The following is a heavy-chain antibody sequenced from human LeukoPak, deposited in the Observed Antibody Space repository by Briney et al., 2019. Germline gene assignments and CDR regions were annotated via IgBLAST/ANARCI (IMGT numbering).Heavy chain of an antibody. V-gene: IGHV1-69*13. Sequence: ASVKVSCKASGGTFSSYAISWVRQAPGQGLEWMGGIIPIFGTANYAQKFQGRVTITADESTSTAYMELSSLRSEDTAVYYCARKGWIVVVTASKWAIYGPVRYNWFDPWGQGTLVTVSS. CDR2: IIPIFGTA. D-gene: IGHD2-2*01. J-gene: IGHJ5*02. CDR1: GGTFSSYA. CDR3: ARKGWIVVVTASKWAIYGPVRYNWFDP.